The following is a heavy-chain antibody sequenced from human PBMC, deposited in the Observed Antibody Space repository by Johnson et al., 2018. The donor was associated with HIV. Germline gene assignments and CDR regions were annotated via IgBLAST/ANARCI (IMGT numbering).Heavy chain of an antibody. V-gene: IGHV3-64*01. CDR3: ARARANVVAGLDAFDI. D-gene: IGHD6-19*01. CDR1: GFTFSNYA. J-gene: IGHJ3*02. Sequence: VQLVESGGGLVQPGGSLRLSCAASGFTFSNYAMHWVRQAPGKGLDYVSSISNTGDSPYYANSVKGRFTISRDNSKNTLYLQMGSLRVEDMATYYCARARANVVAGLDAFDIWGQGTMVTVSS. CDR2: ISNTGDSP.